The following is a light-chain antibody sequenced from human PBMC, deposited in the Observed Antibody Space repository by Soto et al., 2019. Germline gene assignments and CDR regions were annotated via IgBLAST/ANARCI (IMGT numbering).Light chain of an antibody. CDR1: SSDVGSYNL. Sequence: QSALTQPASVSGSPGQSITISCTGTSSDVGSYNLVSWYQQHPGKAPKLMIYEGSKRPSGVSNRFSGSKSGNTASLTISGLQDADEADYSCCSYAGSSTYVFGTGTKLTVL. CDR2: EGS. V-gene: IGLV2-23*01. J-gene: IGLJ1*01. CDR3: CSYAGSSTYV.